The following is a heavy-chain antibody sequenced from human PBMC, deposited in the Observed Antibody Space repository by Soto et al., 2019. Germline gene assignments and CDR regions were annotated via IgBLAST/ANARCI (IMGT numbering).Heavy chain of an antibody. CDR1: GGTFSSYA. V-gene: IGHV1-69*12. J-gene: IGHJ6*02. CDR2: IIPIFGTA. CDR3: ARDRTILYQDYGMDV. D-gene: IGHD2-15*01. Sequence: QVQVVQSGAEVKKPGSSVKVSCKASGGTFSSYAISWVRQAPGQGLEWMGGIIPIFGTANYAQKFQGRVTITADESTSTAYMVLSSLRSEDTAVYYCARDRTILYQDYGMDVWGQGTTVTVSS.